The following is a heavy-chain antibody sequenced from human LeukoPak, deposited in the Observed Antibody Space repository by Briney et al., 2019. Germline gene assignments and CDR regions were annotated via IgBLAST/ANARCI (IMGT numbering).Heavy chain of an antibody. Sequence: SETLSLTCTVSGGSISSSSYYWGWIRQPPGKGLEWIGSIYYSGSTYYNPSLKSRVTISVDTSKNQFSLKLSSVTAADTAVYYCARDRSGTAMAYYYYYYMDVWGKGTTVTVSS. CDR2: IYYSGST. CDR3: ARDRSGTAMAYYYYYYMDV. V-gene: IGHV4-39*07. D-gene: IGHD5-18*01. J-gene: IGHJ6*03. CDR1: GGSISSSSYY.